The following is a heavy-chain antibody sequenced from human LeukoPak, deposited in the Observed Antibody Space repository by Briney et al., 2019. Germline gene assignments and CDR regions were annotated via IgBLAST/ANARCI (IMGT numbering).Heavy chain of an antibody. J-gene: IGHJ4*02. V-gene: IGHV1-8*01. CDR2: MNPNSGNT. D-gene: IGHD4-17*01. CDR3: ARALDYGDYYFDY. Sequence: GASVKVSCKASGYTFTSYDINWVRQATGQGLEWMGWMNPNSGNTGYAQRFQGRVTMTRNTSISTAYMELSSLRSEDTAVYYCARALDYGDYYFDYWGQGTLVTVSS. CDR1: GYTFTSYD.